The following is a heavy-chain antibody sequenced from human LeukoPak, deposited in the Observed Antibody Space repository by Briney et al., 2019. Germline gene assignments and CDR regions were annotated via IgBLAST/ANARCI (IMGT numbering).Heavy chain of an antibody. V-gene: IGHV3-21*01. Sequence: GGSLRLSCAASGFTFSSYSMNWVRQAPGKGLEWVSSISSSSYIYYADSVKGRFTISRDNAKNSLYLQMNSLRAEDTAVYYCARAAAVTMVRGVITAFDYWGQGTLVTVSS. CDR1: GFTFSSYS. J-gene: IGHJ4*02. D-gene: IGHD3-10*01. CDR2: ISSSSYI. CDR3: ARAAAVTMVRGVITAFDY.